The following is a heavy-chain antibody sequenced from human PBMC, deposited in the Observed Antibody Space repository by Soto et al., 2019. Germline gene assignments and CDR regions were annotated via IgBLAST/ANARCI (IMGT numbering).Heavy chain of an antibody. D-gene: IGHD4-17*01. CDR2: IYYSGST. V-gene: IGHV4-30-4*01. CDR3: ARLRPSLIDY. CDR1: CGSISSCDYY. J-gene: IGHJ4*02. Sequence: SETLSLTCTVSCGSISSCDYYWGWIRQPPGKGLEWIGYIYYSGSTYYNPSLKSRVTISVDTSKNQFSLKLSSVTAADTAVYYCARLRPSLIDYWGQGTLVTVSS.